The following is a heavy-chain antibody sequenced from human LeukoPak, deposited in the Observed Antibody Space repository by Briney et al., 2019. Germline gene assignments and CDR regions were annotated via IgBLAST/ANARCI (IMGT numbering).Heavy chain of an antibody. J-gene: IGHJ6*03. D-gene: IGHD1-1*01. CDR1: GGSISSYY. Sequence: SETLSLTCTVSGGSISSYYWSWIRQPAGKGLEWIGRIYTSGSTNYNPSLKSRVTMSVDTSKNQFSLKLSSVTAADTAVYYCAREISSWNDRYYYYYMDVWGKGTTVTISS. CDR3: AREISSWNDRYYYYYMDV. CDR2: IYTSGST. V-gene: IGHV4-4*07.